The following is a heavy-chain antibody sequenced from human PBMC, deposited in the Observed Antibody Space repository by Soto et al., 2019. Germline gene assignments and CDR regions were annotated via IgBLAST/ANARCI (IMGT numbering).Heavy chain of an antibody. CDR3: ARALTGYGMDV. J-gene: IGHJ6*02. V-gene: IGHV1-18*01. Sequence: QVQLVQSGVEVREPGASVKVSCKAVRYIFTNYGVSWVRQAPGQGLEWMGWITTYNGNTEYAQKFQGRVTMTTDAATRTAYMELGSLTSDDTAIYYCARALTGYGMDVWGQGTTVTVSS. CDR1: RYIFTNYG. CDR2: ITTYNGNT.